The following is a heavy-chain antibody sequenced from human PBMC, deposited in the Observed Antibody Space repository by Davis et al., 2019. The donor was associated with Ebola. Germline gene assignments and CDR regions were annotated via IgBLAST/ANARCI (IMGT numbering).Heavy chain of an antibody. CDR1: GYTFTSYD. CDR2: MNPNSGNT. V-gene: IGHV1-8*01. J-gene: IGHJ4*02. CDR3: ATAELVPGPDYFNY. Sequence: ASVKVSCKASGYTFTSYDINWVRQATGQGLEWMGWMNPNSGNTGYAQNFQGRVTMTRNTSISTAYMELSSLRSEDTAVYYCATAELVPGPDYFNYWGQGTLVTVSS. D-gene: IGHD6-6*01.